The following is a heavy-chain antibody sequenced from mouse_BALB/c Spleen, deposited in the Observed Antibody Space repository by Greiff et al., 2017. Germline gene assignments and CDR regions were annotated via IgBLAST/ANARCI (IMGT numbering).Heavy chain of an antibody. D-gene: IGHD1-1*01. CDR1: GFTFSSYG. J-gene: IGHJ2*01. V-gene: IGHV5-6*01. CDR2: ISSGGSYT. Sequence: EVHLVESGGDLVKPGGSLKLSCAASGFTFSSYGMSWVRQTPDKRLEWVATISSGGSYTYYPDSVKGRFTISRDNAKNTLYLQMSSLKSEDTAMYYCARTTVGFDYWGQGTTLTVSS. CDR3: ARTTVGFDY.